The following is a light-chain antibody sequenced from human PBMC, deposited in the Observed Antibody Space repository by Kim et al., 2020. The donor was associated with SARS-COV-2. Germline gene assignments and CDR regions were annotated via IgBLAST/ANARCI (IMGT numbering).Light chain of an antibody. J-gene: IGLJ1*01. Sequence: GQSFTLSCPGTSSDGGGYNYVSWYQQHPGNAPKLMIYDVSKRPSGVPDRFSGSKSGNTASLTISGLQAEDEADYYCCSYAGSYTYVFGTGTKVTVL. V-gene: IGLV2-11*01. CDR1: SSDGGGYNY. CDR2: DVS. CDR3: CSYAGSYTYV.